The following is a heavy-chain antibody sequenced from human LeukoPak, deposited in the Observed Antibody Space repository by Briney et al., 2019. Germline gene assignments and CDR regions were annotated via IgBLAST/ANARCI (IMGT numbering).Heavy chain of an antibody. Sequence: SETLSLTCTVSGGSITSYYWNWIRQPTGKGLEWIWRIYSSGSTNSNPSIKSRVTMSVDTSKNQFSLKLSSVTAADTAVYYCARDPSSFGGRFDPWGQGTLVAVSS. CDR2: IYSSGST. CDR3: ARDPSSFGGRFDP. J-gene: IGHJ5*02. CDR1: GGSITSYY. V-gene: IGHV4-4*07. D-gene: IGHD3-10*01.